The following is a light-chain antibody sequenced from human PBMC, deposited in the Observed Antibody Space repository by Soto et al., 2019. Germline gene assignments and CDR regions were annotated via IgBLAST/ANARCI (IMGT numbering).Light chain of an antibody. V-gene: IGLV4-69*01. CDR3: QTWNTGIRV. CDR2: VDTAGSH. Sequence: QAVVTQPPSASASLGSSVKLTCTLTSGHTSYAIAWHQQQPEKGPRYLMKVDTAGSHFKGDGIPDRFSGSSSGAERYLTISSVQSEDEADYYCQTWNTGIRVFGGGTKLTVL. CDR1: SGHTSYA. J-gene: IGLJ2*01.